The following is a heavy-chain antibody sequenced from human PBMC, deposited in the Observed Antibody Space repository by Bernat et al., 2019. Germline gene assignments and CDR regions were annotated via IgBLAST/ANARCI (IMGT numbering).Heavy chain of an antibody. D-gene: IGHD4-17*01. CDR2: ISSSSSYT. V-gene: IGHV3-11*06. Sequence: QVQLVESGGGLVKPGGSLRLSCAASVFTFSDYYMSWIRQAPGKGPEWVSYISSSSSYTNYADSVKGRFTISRDNAKNSLYLQMNSLRAEDTAVYYCARMGYDYGDRVDYWGQGTLVTVSS. CDR3: ARMGYDYGDRVDY. J-gene: IGHJ4*02. CDR1: VFTFSDYY.